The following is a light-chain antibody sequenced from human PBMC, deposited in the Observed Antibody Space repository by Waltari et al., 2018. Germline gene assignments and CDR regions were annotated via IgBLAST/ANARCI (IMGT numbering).Light chain of an antibody. CDR3: QQRSSWPLT. V-gene: IGKV3-11*01. J-gene: IGKJ4*01. Sequence: EIVLTQSPATLSSSPGERATLSCRASESVSTFLAWYQQKPGQAPRLLIYDASNRATGIPARFSGSGSGTDFTLSISSLDPEDFAVYYCQQRSSWPLTFGGGTKVEIK. CDR2: DAS. CDR1: ESVSTF.